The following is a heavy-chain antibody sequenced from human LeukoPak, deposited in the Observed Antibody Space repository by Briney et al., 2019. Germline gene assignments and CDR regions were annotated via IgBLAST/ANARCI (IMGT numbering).Heavy chain of an antibody. CDR3: AKDDSGYDGFDY. CDR1: GFTFSSYG. J-gene: IGHJ4*02. CDR2: IRYDGSNK. Sequence: PGGSLRFSCAASGFTFSSYGMHWVRQAPGKGLEWVAFIRYDGSNKYYADSVKGRFTISRDNSKNTLYLQMNSLRAEDTAVYYCAKDDSGYDGFDYWGQGTLVTVSS. V-gene: IGHV3-30*02. D-gene: IGHD5-12*01.